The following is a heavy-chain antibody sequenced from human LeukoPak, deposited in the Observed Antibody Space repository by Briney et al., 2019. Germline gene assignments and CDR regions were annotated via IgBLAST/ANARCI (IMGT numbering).Heavy chain of an antibody. J-gene: IGHJ5*02. D-gene: IGHD3-22*01. V-gene: IGHV4-59*01. CDR3: ARSYYYDSSGYFPSADWFDP. CDR1: GGSISSYY. CDR2: IYYSGST. Sequence: SETLSLTCTVSGGSISSYYWSWIRQPPGKGLEWIGYIYYSGSTNYNPSLKSRVTISVDTSKNQFSLKLSSVTAADTAVYYCARSYYYDSSGYFPSADWFDPWGQGTLVTVSS.